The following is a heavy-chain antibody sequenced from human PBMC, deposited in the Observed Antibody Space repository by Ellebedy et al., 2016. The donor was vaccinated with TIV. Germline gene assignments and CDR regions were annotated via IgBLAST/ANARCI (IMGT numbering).Heavy chain of an antibody. V-gene: IGHV3-48*02. CDR3: ARDSPGWSAFNI. J-gene: IGHJ3*02. CDR2: ISSVLTI. CDR1: GFTFSSYN. D-gene: IGHD3-9*01. Sequence: GGSLRLXXAASGFTFSSYNMNWVRQAPGKGLEWVSYISSVLTIYYADSVKGRFTISRDNAKNSLYLQLNSLRDEDTAVYYCARDSPGWSAFNIWGQGTMVTASS.